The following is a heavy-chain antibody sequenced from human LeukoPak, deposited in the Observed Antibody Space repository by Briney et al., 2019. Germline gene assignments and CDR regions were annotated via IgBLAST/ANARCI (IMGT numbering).Heavy chain of an antibody. CDR1: GFTFSSYS. D-gene: IGHD3-9*01. CDR2: ISSSSSSYI. Sequence: GGSLRLSCAASGFTFSSYSMNWVRQAPGKGLEWVSSISSSSSSYIYYADSVKGRFTISRDNAKNSLYLQMNSLRAEDTAVYYCARDLRYFDWLTPIGYWGQGTLVTVSS. CDR3: ARDLRYFDWLTPIGY. V-gene: IGHV3-21*01. J-gene: IGHJ4*02.